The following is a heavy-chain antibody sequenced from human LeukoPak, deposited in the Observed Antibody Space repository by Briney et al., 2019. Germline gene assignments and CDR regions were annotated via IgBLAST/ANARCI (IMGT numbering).Heavy chain of an antibody. CDR2: ISGSGGST. J-gene: IGHJ1*01. D-gene: IGHD3-3*01. CDR1: GFTFSSYA. Sequence: GASLRLSCAASGFTFSSYAMSWVRQAPGKGLEWVSAISGSGGSTYYADSAKSRFTISRDNSKNTLYLQMNSLRAEDTAVYYCAKREEYDGFQHWGQGTLVTVSS. CDR3: AKREEYDGFQH. V-gene: IGHV3-23*01.